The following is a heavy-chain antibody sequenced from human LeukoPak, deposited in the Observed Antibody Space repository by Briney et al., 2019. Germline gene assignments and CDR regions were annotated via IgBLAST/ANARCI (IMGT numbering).Heavy chain of an antibody. CDR1: GFTFSSDA. CDR3: AREPREQWLVTHNHFDY. J-gene: IGHJ4*02. CDR2: ILSDGSKT. D-gene: IGHD6-19*01. V-gene: IGHV3-30*02. Sequence: GGSLRLSCAASGFTFSSDAMHWVRQAPGKGLEWVAIILSDGSKTYYPDSVRGRFTISRDNSKNTLYLQMNSLRDEDTAVYYCAREPREQWLVTHNHFDYWGQGTLVTVSS.